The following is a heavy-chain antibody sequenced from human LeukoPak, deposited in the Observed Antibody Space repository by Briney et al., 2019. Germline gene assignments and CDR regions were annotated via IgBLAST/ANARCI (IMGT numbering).Heavy chain of an antibody. V-gene: IGHV3-48*03. D-gene: IGHD3-22*01. CDR2: ISSSGSNI. J-gene: IGHJ6*02. CDR1: GFTFSSYE. CDR3: ARDDRSYYYYGMDV. Sequence: GGSLRLSCAASGFTFSSYEMNWVRQAPGKGLEWVSYISSSGSNIYYADSVKGRFTISRDNAKNSLYLQMNSLRAEDTAVYYCARDDRSYYYYGMDVWGQGTTVTVSS.